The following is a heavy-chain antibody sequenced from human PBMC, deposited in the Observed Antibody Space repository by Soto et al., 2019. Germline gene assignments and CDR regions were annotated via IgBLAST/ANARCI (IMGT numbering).Heavy chain of an antibody. CDR2: VDSDGSGT. J-gene: IGHJ4*02. CDR3: ATVFEH. Sequence: EVQLVESGGGSVQPGGSLRLSCVASGITCSGYWMHWVRQVPGKGLVWVARVDSDGSGTSYADSVKGRFTISRDNAKNTLHLQMNSLRVEDMAVYYCATVFEHWGQGIPVTVSS. CDR1: GITCSGYW. V-gene: IGHV3-74*01.